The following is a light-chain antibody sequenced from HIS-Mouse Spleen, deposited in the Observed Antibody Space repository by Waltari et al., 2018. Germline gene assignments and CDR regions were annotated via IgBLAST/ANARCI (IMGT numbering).Light chain of an antibody. CDR1: ALPKTD. V-gene: IGLV3-10*01. CDR2: EDS. CDR3: YSTDSSGNHRV. Sequence: SYELTQPPPVSVSPGQTARITCSGDALPKTDAYSYQQKSCQAPVLVIYEDSKRPSRIPERFSGSSSGTMATLTISGAQVEDEADYYCYSTDSSGNHRVFGGGTKLTVL. J-gene: IGLJ2*01.